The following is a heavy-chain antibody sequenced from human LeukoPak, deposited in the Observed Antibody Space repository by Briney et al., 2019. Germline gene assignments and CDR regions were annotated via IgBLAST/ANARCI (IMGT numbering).Heavy chain of an antibody. Sequence: ASVKVSCKASGYTFTGYYMHWVRQAPGQGLEWMGWINPNSGGTNYAQKFQGRVTMTRDTSISTAYMELSRLRSDDTAVYYCARESRLSGSEEDPWGQGTLVTVSS. CDR2: INPNSGGT. CDR3: ARESRLSGSEEDP. CDR1: GYTFTGYY. V-gene: IGHV1-2*02. J-gene: IGHJ5*02. D-gene: IGHD5-12*01.